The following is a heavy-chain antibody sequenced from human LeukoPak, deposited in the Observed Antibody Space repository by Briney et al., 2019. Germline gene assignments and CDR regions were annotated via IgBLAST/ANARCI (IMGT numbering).Heavy chain of an antibody. CDR2: IYYSGST. Sequence: PSETLSLTCTVSGDSISSGSYYWSWIRQPPGKGLEWIGYIYYSGSTNYNPSLKSRVTISVDTSKNQFSLKLSSVTAADTAVYYCARGERRYFDWVMGAETATIDAFDIWGQGTMVTVSS. D-gene: IGHD3-9*01. V-gene: IGHV4-61*01. CDR1: GDSISSGSYY. CDR3: ARGERRYFDWVMGAETATIDAFDI. J-gene: IGHJ3*02.